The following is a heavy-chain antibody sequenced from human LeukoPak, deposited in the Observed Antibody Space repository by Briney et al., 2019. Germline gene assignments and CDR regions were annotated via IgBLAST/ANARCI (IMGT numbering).Heavy chain of an antibody. CDR3: ARDRSGTATDY. V-gene: IGHV3-21*01. CDR1: GFTFSSYS. D-gene: IGHD1-26*01. Sequence: GGSLRLSCAASGFTFSSYSMKWVRQAPGKGLEWVSSISSSSSCIYYADSVKGLFTIARDNAKDSLYLQMNSLRAEDTAVYYCARDRSGTATDYWGQGTLVTVSS. CDR2: ISSSSSCI. J-gene: IGHJ4*02.